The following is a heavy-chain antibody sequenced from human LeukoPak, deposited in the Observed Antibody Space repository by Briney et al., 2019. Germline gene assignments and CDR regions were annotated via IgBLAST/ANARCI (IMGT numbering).Heavy chain of an antibody. Sequence: GGSLRLSCAASGFTFSNYWINWVRQAPGKGLEWVANIKQDGSETYCVDSVKGRFTISRDNAKNSLYLQMNSLRDEDTAVYYCARRAGAYSHPYDYWGQGTLVTVSS. J-gene: IGHJ4*02. D-gene: IGHD4/OR15-4a*01. V-gene: IGHV3-7*01. CDR3: ARRAGAYSHPYDY. CDR1: GFTFSNYW. CDR2: IKQDGSET.